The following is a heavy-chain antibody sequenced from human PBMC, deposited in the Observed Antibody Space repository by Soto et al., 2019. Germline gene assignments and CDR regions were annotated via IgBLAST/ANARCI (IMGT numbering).Heavy chain of an antibody. Sequence: PGGSLRLSCAASGFTFSGYGMHWVRQAPGKGLEWVAVIWYDGSNKYYADSVKGRFTISRDNSKNTLYLQMNSLRAEDTAVYYCARRSKRLRYGMDVWGQGTTVTVSS. CDR3: ARRSKRLRYGMDV. J-gene: IGHJ6*02. CDR2: IWYDGSNK. CDR1: GFTFSGYG. V-gene: IGHV3-33*01.